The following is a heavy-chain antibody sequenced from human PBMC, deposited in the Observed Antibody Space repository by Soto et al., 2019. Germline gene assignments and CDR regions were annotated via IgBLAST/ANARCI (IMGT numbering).Heavy chain of an antibody. CDR3: ATDSGTGGYYGMDV. J-gene: IGHJ6*02. V-gene: IGHV1-3*01. D-gene: IGHD1-1*01. Sequence: ASVKVSCKASGYTFTSYAMHWVRQAPGQRLEWMGWINAGNGNTKYSQKFQGRVTITRDTSASTAYMGLSSLGSEDTAVYYCATDSGTGGYYGMDVWGQGTTVTVSS. CDR2: INAGNGNT. CDR1: GYTFTSYA.